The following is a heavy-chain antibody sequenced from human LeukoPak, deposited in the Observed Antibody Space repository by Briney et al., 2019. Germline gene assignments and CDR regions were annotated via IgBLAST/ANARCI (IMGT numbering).Heavy chain of an antibody. J-gene: IGHJ4*02. D-gene: IGHD4-17*01. CDR1: GGTFSSYA. CDR3: ARFPQYGDYLGTDY. V-gene: IGHV1-69*05. CDR2: IIPIFGTA. Sequence: SVKVSCKASGGTFSSYAISWVRHAPGQGLEWMGGIIPIFGTANYAQKFQGRVTITTDESTSTAYMELSSLRSEDTAVYYCARFPQYGDYLGTDYWGPGTLVTVSS.